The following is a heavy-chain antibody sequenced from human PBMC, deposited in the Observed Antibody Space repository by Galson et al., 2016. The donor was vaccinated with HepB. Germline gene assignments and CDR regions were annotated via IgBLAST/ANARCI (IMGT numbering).Heavy chain of an antibody. CDR2: IPLDGSNK. D-gene: IGHD3-10*01. CDR1: GFRFGSYG. V-gene: IGHV3-30*03. CDR3: ARDGYYYGSGSYGAATY. J-gene: IGHJ4*02. Sequence: SLRLSCAASGFRFGSYGMHWVRRAPGKGLEWVAYIPLDGSNKYYRDSVKGRFTISRDNSKNTVYLQMNSLRVEDTAMYYCARDGYYYGSGSYGAATYWGQGTPVTVSS.